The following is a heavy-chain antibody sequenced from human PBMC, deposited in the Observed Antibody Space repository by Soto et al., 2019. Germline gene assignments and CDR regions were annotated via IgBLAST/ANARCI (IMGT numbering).Heavy chain of an antibody. J-gene: IGHJ4*02. CDR3: ARERRGIAVAGSSFDY. CDR1: GGHFSSYA. V-gene: IGHV1-69*13. D-gene: IGHD6-19*01. CDR2: IIPIFGRA. Sequence: ASVKASCKASGGHFSSYAISWVRQAPGQGLVWVGGIIPIFGRANYAQKFQGRVTITADESTSTAYMELSSLRSEDTAVYYCARERRGIAVAGSSFDYWGQGTLVTVSS.